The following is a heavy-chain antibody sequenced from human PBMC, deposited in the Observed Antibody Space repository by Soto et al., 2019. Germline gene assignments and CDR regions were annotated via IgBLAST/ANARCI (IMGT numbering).Heavy chain of an antibody. J-gene: IGHJ4*02. CDR3: ARQRSYDNSGYSRFDY. Sequence: SETLSLTCTVSGGSIISYYWSWIRQPPGKGLEWIGYIYYSGSTNYNPSLKSRVTISVDTSKNHFSLKLSSVTAADTAVYYCARQRSYDNSGYSRFDYWGQGTLVTVSS. CDR1: GGSIISYY. D-gene: IGHD3-22*01. CDR2: IYYSGST. V-gene: IGHV4-59*01.